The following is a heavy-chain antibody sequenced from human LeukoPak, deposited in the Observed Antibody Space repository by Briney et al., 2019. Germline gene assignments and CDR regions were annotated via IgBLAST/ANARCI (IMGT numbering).Heavy chain of an antibody. D-gene: IGHD6-13*01. V-gene: IGHV3-7*03. CDR3: ATSTAAAGTD. Sequence: GGSLRLSCAASGFTFSNLWISWVRQAPGKGLKWVANIKQDGSEKYYVNSVKGRFTISRDNTQNSLYLQMNSLRAEDTAIYYCATSTAAAGTDWGQGTLVTVSS. J-gene: IGHJ4*02. CDR2: IKQDGSEK. CDR1: GFTFSNLW.